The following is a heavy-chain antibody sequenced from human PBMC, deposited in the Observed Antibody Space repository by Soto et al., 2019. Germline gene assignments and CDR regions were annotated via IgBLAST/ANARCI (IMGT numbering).Heavy chain of an antibody. CDR2: IIPIFGTT. D-gene: IGHD3-3*01. J-gene: IGHJ5*02. CDR1: GGTFSSYA. V-gene: IGHV1-69*13. CDR3: ARVHRTGQDSDFWSGYENWFDT. Sequence: GASVKVSCKASGGTFSSYAISWVRQAPGQGLEWMGGIIPIFGTTNYAQKFQGRVTITADESTSTAYMELSSLRSEDTAVYYWARVHRTGQDSDFWSGYENWFDTWGQGTLVTVSS.